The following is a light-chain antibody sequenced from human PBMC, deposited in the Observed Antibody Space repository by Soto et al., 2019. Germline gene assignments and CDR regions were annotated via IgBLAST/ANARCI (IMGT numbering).Light chain of an antibody. CDR2: GAS. Sequence: EIVLTQSPGTLSLSPGERATLSCRASQSVSNNYLAWYQQKPGQAPRLLIYGASSRATDIPDRITGSGSGTDFTLTISRLEPEDFAVYYCQHYGSTPWTFGQGTKVDIK. CDR1: QSVSNNY. CDR3: QHYGSTPWT. J-gene: IGKJ1*01. V-gene: IGKV3-20*01.